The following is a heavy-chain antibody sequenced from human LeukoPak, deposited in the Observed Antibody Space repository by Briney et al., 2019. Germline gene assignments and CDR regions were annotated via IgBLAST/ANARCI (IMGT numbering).Heavy chain of an antibody. D-gene: IGHD6-13*01. Sequence: GGSLRLSCPASEFTFGSSAMSWVRQAPGKGPEGVSTFSRSGPDTYYADSVKGRFTIFRDNSKNTLYLQMNSLRAEDTAVYYCAKGSLGSWYYFDYWGQGTLVTVSS. CDR1: EFTFGSSA. CDR3: AKGSLGSWYYFDY. CDR2: FSRSGPDT. V-gene: IGHV3-23*01. J-gene: IGHJ4*02.